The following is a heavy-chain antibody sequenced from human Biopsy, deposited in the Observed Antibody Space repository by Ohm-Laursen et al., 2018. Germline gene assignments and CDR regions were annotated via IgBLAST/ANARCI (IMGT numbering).Heavy chain of an antibody. D-gene: IGHD3-16*01. CDR2: ISSGGSTI. V-gene: IGHV3-11*01. Sequence: GSLRLSCAASGFTFSDYQMSWIRQTPGKGLEWVPHISSGGSTIFHADSVKGRFTISRDDAKGSLYLQMTNLRAEDTAVYYCGRSYGIMAAPVHLWGQGTLVTVSS. CDR1: GFTFSDYQ. CDR3: GRSYGIMAAPVHL. J-gene: IGHJ4*01.